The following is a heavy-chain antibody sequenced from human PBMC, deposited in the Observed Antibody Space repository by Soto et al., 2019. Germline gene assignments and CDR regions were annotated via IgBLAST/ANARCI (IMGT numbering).Heavy chain of an antibody. V-gene: IGHV1-69*02. Sequence: SVKVSCKASGGTFSSYTISWVRQAPGQGLEWMGRIIPILDMADYAQKFQGRVTITADKSTSTAYMELSSLRSEDTAVYYCARQNDAYSPFDYWGQGTLVTVSS. D-gene: IGHD4-4*01. CDR3: ARQNDAYSPFDY. CDR2: IIPILDMA. J-gene: IGHJ4*02. CDR1: GGTFSSYT.